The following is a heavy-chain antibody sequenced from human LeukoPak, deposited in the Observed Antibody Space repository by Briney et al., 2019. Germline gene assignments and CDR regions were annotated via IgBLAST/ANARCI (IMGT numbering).Heavy chain of an antibody. V-gene: IGHV3-7*03. CDR3: AREYSYGTYYFDY. J-gene: IGHJ4*02. Sequence: PGGSLRLSCAASGFTFSSYWMSWVRQAPGKGLEWVANIKQDGSEKYYVDSVKGRFTISRDNSKNTLYLQMNSLRAEDTAVYYCAREYSYGTYYFDYWGQGTLVTVSS. CDR1: GFTFSSYW. D-gene: IGHD5-18*01. CDR2: IKQDGSEK.